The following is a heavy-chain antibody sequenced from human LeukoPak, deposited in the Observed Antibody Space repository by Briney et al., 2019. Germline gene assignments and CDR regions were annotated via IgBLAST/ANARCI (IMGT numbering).Heavy chain of an antibody. V-gene: IGHV3-11*04. CDR3: ARRVAVARGYAFDI. CDR2: ISSSGSTI. Sequence: GGSLRLSCAASGFSFSDYYMSWIRQAPGKGLEWVSYISSSGSTIYYADSVKGRFTISRDNAKNSLYLQMNSLRAEDTAVYYCARRVAVARGYAFDIWGQGTMVTVSS. CDR1: GFSFSDYY. J-gene: IGHJ3*02. D-gene: IGHD6-19*01.